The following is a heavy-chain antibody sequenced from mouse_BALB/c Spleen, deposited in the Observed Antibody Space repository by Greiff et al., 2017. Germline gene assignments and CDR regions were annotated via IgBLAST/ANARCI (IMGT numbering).Heavy chain of an antibody. V-gene: IGHV5-4*02. J-gene: IGHJ3*01. CDR2: ISDGGSYT. CDR3: ARDHPGGFAY. Sequence: EVKLMESGGGLVKPGGSLKLSCAASGFTFSDYYMYWVRQTPEKRLEWVATISDGGSYTYYPDSVKGRFTISRDNAKNNLYLQMSSLKSEDTAMYYCARDHPGGFAYWGQGTLVTVSA. D-gene: IGHD4-1*01. CDR1: GFTFSDYY.